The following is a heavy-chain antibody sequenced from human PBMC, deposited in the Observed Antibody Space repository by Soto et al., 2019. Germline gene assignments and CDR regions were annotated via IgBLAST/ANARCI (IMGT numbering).Heavy chain of an antibody. CDR1: GFTFSHYA. Sequence: EVQLLESGGDLVQPGGSLRLSCAASGFTFSHYALSWVRQAPGKGLEWISGFGSSAGSPFYADSVKGRFTIARDSSKNNLYTQMDYLRAEDRSKYLCAKEYDADDSDACDACSEWSLVTISS. D-gene: IGHD3-9*01. V-gene: IGHV3-23*01. CDR2: FGSSAGSP. CDR3: AKEYDADDSDACDA. J-gene: IGHJ3*01.